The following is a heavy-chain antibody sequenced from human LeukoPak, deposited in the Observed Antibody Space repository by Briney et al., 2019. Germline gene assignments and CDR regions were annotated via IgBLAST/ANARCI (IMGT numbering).Heavy chain of an antibody. CDR3: GKGARVGYYYDRGGYY. J-gene: IGHJ4*02. V-gene: IGHV3-23*01. D-gene: IGHD3-22*01. CDR2: ISATGGGT. CDR1: GFTFSNYA. Sequence: GGSLRLSCAASGFTFSNYAMTWVRQAPGKGLEWVSVISATGGGTYYAHSVKGRSTISRDTSKNTPYLQMNGLRAEDTVVYWCGKGARVGYYYDRGGYYWGQGNLVTVSS.